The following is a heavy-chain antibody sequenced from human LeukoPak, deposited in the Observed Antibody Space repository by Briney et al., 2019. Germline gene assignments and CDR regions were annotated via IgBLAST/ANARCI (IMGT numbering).Heavy chain of an antibody. CDR1: GFTVSSNY. J-gene: IGHJ4*02. CDR2: IYSGGNT. D-gene: IGHD3-10*01. Sequence: GGSLRLSCAASGFTVSSNYMSWVRQAPGEGLEWVSVIYSGGNTYYADSVKGRFTISRDNSKNTLYLHMNSLRAEDTAVYYCAREGTYYYGSGSAYFDYWGQGTLVTVSS. V-gene: IGHV3-66*01. CDR3: AREGTYYYGSGSAYFDY.